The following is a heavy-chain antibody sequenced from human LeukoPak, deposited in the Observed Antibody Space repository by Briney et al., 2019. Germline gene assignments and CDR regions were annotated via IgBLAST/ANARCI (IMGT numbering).Heavy chain of an antibody. J-gene: IGHJ6*02. CDR3: ARVEDDYGMDV. D-gene: IGHD1-1*01. V-gene: IGHV4-30-4*01. CDR2: IYFSGST. Sequence: SQTLSLTCTVSGGSISSGDYYWSWIRQPPGKGLEWIGYIYFSGSTYYNPSLKSRVTISVDTSKNQFSLKLSSVTAADTAVYYCARVEDDYGMDVWGQGTTVTVSS. CDR1: GGSISSGDYY.